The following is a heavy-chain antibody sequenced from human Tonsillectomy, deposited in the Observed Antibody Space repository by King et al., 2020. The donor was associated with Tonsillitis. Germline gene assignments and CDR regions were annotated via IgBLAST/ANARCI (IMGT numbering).Heavy chain of an antibody. CDR2: IDYSGST. CDR1: GGSIISYY. D-gene: IGHD3-10*01. CDR3: ARRAGFGDLVPYYFDY. Sequence: VQLQESGPGLVKPSETLSLTCSVSGGSIISYYWSWIRQPPGKGLEWIGYIDYSGSTNYNPSLKSRVTISVDTSKDQCSLYLSSLTAADTPVYFCARRAGFGDLVPYYFDYWGQGTLVTVSS. J-gene: IGHJ4*02. V-gene: IGHV4-59*01.